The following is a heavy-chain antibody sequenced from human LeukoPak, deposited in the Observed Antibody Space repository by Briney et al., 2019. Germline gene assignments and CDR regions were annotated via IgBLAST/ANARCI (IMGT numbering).Heavy chain of an antibody. CDR1: GFTFSSYS. CDR2: IYSAGAT. Sequence: GGSLRLSCAASGFTFSSYSINWVRQAPGKGLEWVSSIYSAGATHYAESVKGRFTISRDNSKNTLYLQMNSLRAEDMAVYYCARIEWERLGRAFDIWGQGTMVTVSS. V-gene: IGHV3-53*01. J-gene: IGHJ3*02. D-gene: IGHD1-26*01. CDR3: ARIEWERLGRAFDI.